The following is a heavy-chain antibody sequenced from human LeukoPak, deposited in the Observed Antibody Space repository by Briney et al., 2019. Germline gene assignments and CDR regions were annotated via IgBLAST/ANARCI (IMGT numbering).Heavy chain of an antibody. V-gene: IGHV4-39*07. Sequence: PSETLSLTCTVSGGSISSGSYYWSWIRQPPGKGLEWIGEINHSGSTNYNPSLKSRVTISVDTSKNQFSLKLSSVTAADTAVYYCARGGQWLRPKQLDYWGQGTLVTVSS. CDR2: INHSGST. D-gene: IGHD6-19*01. CDR1: GGSISSGSYY. J-gene: IGHJ4*02. CDR3: ARGGQWLRPKQLDY.